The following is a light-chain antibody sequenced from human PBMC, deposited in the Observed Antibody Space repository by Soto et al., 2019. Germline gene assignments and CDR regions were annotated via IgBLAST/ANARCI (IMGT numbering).Light chain of an antibody. CDR3: QQYDNLPT. V-gene: IGKV1-33*01. CDR1: QDISNY. Sequence: DIQMPQSPSSLSASVGDRVTITCQASQDISNYLNWYQQKPGKAPKLLIYDASNLETGVPSRFSGSGSGTDFTFTISSPQPEDIATYYCQQYDNLPTFGQGTRLEIK. J-gene: IGKJ5*01. CDR2: DAS.